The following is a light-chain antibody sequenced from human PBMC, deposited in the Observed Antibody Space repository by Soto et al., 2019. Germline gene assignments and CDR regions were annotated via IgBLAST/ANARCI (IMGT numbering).Light chain of an antibody. CDR2: DAS. V-gene: IGKV1-5*01. CDR1: EDINDW. J-gene: IGKJ1*01. Sequence: DIQMTQSPSTLSASIGDRVTITCRASEDINDWLAWYQQKPGNAPKFLIYDASTLQSGVPSRFSVSGSGTEFTLTLSSLQPDHSATYYCQQYKSRRTFGQGTKVEI. CDR3: QQYKSRRT.